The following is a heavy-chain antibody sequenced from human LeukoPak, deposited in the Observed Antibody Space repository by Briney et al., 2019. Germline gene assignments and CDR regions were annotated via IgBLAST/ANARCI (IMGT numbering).Heavy chain of an antibody. D-gene: IGHD1-26*01. J-gene: IGHJ3*02. CDR3: ARDSQNSGSYINAFDI. CDR1: GYTFTGYY. CDR2: INPNSGGT. Sequence: ASVKVSCKASGYTFTGYYMHWVRQAPGQGLEWMGWINPNSGGTNYAQKFQGRVTMTRDTSTSTVYMELSSLRSEDTAVYYCARDSQNSGSYINAFDIWGQGTMVTVSS. V-gene: IGHV1-2*02.